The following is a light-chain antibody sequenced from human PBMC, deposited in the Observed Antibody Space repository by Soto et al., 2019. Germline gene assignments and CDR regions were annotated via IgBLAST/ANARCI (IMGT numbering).Light chain of an antibody. CDR2: ENN. V-gene: IGLV1-40*01. J-gene: IGLJ1*01. Sequence: QSVLTQPPSVSEAPGQRVTISCTGSSSNIGAGYEAHWYQQVPGTAPKLLIYENNNRPSGVPDRFSGSKSGTSASLAITGLQADDDADYYCHSYYSRLSAYVFATGTKLTLI. CDR3: HSYYSRLSAYV. CDR1: SSNIGAGYE.